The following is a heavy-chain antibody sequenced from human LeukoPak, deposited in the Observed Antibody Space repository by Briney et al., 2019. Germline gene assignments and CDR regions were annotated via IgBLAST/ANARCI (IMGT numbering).Heavy chain of an antibody. CDR1: GFTFSSYS. D-gene: IGHD6-19*01. CDR2: ISSSSSYI. V-gene: IGHV3-21*01. CDR3: ARGGIAVGDY. Sequence: PGGSLSLSCAASGFTFSSYSMNWVRQAPGKGLEWVSSISSSSSYIYYADSVKGRFTISRDNAKNSLYLQMNSLRAEDTAVYYCARGGIAVGDYWGQGTLATVSS. J-gene: IGHJ4*01.